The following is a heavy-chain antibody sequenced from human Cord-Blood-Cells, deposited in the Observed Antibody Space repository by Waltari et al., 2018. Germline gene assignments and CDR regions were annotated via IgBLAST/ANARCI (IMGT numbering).Heavy chain of an antibody. J-gene: IGHJ6*03. Sequence: QVQLQQWGAGLLKPSETLSLTCAVYGGSFSGYSWSWIRQPPGNGLQWIGEINHSGSTNYNPSLKSRVTISVDTSKNQFSLKLSSVTAADTAVYYCARVYKGVVVPAAIQDYYYYYMDVWGKGTTVTVSS. V-gene: IGHV4-34*01. CDR2: INHSGST. CDR1: GGSFSGYS. D-gene: IGHD2-2*02. CDR3: ARVYKGVVVPAAIQDYYYYYMDV.